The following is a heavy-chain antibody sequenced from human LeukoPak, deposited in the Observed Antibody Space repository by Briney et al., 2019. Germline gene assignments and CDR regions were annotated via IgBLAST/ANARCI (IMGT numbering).Heavy chain of an antibody. CDR2: IVVGSGNA. J-gene: IGHJ4*02. Sequence: SVKVSCKASGFTFTSSAVQWVRQARGQRLEWIGWIVVGSGNANYAQKFQERVTITRDMSTSTAYMELSSLRSEDTAVYYCAAEGEGLGHFDYWGQGTLVTVSS. CDR3: AAEGEGLGHFDY. V-gene: IGHV1-58*01. D-gene: IGHD2-21*01. CDR1: GFTFTSSA.